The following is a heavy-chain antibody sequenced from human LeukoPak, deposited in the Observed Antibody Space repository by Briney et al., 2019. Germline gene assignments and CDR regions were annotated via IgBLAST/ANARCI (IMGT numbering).Heavy chain of an antibody. Sequence: GGSLRLCCAASGFIFSYYWMSWVRQAPGKGLEWVANIKPDGTEKYYVDSVKGRFAISRDNAKNSLYLLMDSLRAEDTAVYYCAREDMWAFDMWGQGTMVTVSS. J-gene: IGHJ3*02. CDR3: AREDMWAFDM. CDR2: IKPDGTEK. CDR1: GFIFSYYW. D-gene: IGHD2-15*01. V-gene: IGHV3-7*01.